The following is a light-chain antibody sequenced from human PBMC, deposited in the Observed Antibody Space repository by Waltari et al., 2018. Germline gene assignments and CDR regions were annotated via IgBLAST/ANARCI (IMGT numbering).Light chain of an antibody. CDR2: DVR. Sequence: QTALTQPASVSGSPGQSITISCTGTSSDGGDFNYVSWYQQHPGKAPKLIIYDVRYRPSGVSNRFSGSKSGNTASLSISGLQAEDEADYYCTSYTRGSTFFGGGTRLTVL. CDR3: TSYTRGSTF. V-gene: IGLV2-14*03. CDR1: SSDGGDFNY. J-gene: IGLJ2*01.